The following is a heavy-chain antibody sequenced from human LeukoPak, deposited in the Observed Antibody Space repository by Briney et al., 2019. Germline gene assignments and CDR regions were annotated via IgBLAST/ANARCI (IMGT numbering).Heavy chain of an antibody. CDR3: AKELRGYSYGLRNNGFDP. V-gene: IGHV3-30*18. D-gene: IGHD5-18*01. Sequence: GGSLRPSCAASGFTFSSYGMHWVRQAPGKGLEWVAVISYDGSNTYYADSVKGRFTISRDNSKNTLYLQMNSLRAEDTAVYYCAKELRGYSYGLRNNGFDPWGQGTLFTASS. CDR2: ISYDGSNT. CDR1: GFTFSSYG. J-gene: IGHJ5*02.